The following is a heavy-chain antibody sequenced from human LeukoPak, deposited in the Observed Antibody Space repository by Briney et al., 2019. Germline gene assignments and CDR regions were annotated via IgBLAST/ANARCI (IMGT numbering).Heavy chain of an antibody. D-gene: IGHD2-21*02. V-gene: IGHV5-51*01. Sequence: GESLKISCKGSGFSFTSYWIGWVRQMPGKGLEWMGIIYPGDSDTRYSPSFQGQVTISADKSISNAYLRWSSLKASDTAMYYCARPNCGGDCYPVNDAFDIWGQGTMVTVSS. CDR1: GFSFTSYW. CDR3: ARPNCGGDCYPVNDAFDI. CDR2: IYPGDSDT. J-gene: IGHJ3*02.